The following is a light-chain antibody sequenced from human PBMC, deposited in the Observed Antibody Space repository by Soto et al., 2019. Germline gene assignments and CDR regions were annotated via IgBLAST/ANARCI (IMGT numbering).Light chain of an antibody. CDR3: AAWDKSLSGGV. V-gene: IGLV1-51*02. J-gene: IGLJ2*01. CDR2: ENN. CDR1: SSNIGSDY. Sequence: QSVLTQPPSVSAAAGQKVTISCSGSSSNIGSDYVSWYQQLPGTAPKLLIYENNKRPSGIPDRFSGSKSGTSATLGITGLQTGDAADYYCAAWDKSLSGGVFGGGTKLTVL.